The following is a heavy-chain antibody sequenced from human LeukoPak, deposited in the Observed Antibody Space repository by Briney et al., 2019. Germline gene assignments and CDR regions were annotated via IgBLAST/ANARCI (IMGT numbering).Heavy chain of an antibody. Sequence: PSETLSLTCTVSGGSISSYYWSWIRQPPGKGLEWIGYIYYSGSTSHNPSLKSRVTISVDTSKNQFSLKLSSVTAADTAVYYCARDLAAAGTRWFDPWGQGTLVTVSS. D-gene: IGHD6-13*01. CDR2: IYYSGST. J-gene: IGHJ5*02. V-gene: IGHV4-59*01. CDR1: GGSISSYY. CDR3: ARDLAAAGTRWFDP.